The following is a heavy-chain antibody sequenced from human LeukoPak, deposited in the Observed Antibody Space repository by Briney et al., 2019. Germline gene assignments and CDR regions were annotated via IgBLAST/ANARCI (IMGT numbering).Heavy chain of an antibody. J-gene: IGHJ4*02. D-gene: IGHD1-26*01. V-gene: IGHV3-23*01. CDR3: AKTVWELLKTTYYFDY. CDR2: ISGSGGST. CDR1: GFTFSSYA. Sequence: GGSLRPSCAASGFTFSSYAMSWVRQAPGKGLEWVSAISGSGGSTYYADSVKGRFTISRDNSKNTLYLQMNSLRAEDTAVYYCAKTVWELLKTTYYFDYWGQGTLVTVSS.